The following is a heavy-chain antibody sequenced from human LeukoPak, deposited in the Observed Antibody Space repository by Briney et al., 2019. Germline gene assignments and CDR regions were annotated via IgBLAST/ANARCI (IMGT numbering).Heavy chain of an antibody. J-gene: IGHJ6*02. D-gene: IGHD3-10*01. CDR2: IKSKTDGGTT. CDR3: TTGPFDYYGSASYLANGMDV. Sequence: GGSLRLSCAASGFTFTNAWMSWVRQAPGKGLEWVGRIKSKTDGGTTDYSAPVKGRFTISRDDSKNTLYLQMNSLKSEDTAVYYCTTGPFDYYGSASYLANGMDVWGQGTTVTVSS. V-gene: IGHV3-15*01. CDR1: GFTFTNAW.